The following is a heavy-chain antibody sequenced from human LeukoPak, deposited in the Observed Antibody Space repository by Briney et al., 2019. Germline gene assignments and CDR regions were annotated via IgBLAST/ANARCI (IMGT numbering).Heavy chain of an antibody. CDR2: IWYDGSNK. Sequence: GGSLRLSCAASGFTLSSYGMHWVRQAPGKGLEWVAVIWYDGSNKYYADSVKGRFTISRDNSKNTLYLQMNSLRAEDTAVYYCARDRLAYCGGECYPDAFDIWGQGTMVTVSS. J-gene: IGHJ3*02. D-gene: IGHD2-21*01. CDR1: GFTLSSYG. V-gene: IGHV3-33*01. CDR3: ARDRLAYCGGECYPDAFDI.